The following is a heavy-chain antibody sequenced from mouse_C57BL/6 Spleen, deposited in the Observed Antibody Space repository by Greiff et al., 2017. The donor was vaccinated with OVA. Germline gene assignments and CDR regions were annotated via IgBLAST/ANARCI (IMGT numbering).Heavy chain of an antibody. Sequence: QVQLQQPGAELVKPGASVKLSCKASGYTFTSYWMQWVKQRPGQGLEWIGEIDPSDSYTNYNQKFKGKATLTVDTSSSTAYMQLSSLTSEDSAVYYCGTTVVALYYFDYWGQGTTRTVSS. CDR1: GYTFTSYW. J-gene: IGHJ2*01. V-gene: IGHV1-50*01. CDR2: IDPSDSYT. D-gene: IGHD1-1*01. CDR3: GTTVVALYYFDY.